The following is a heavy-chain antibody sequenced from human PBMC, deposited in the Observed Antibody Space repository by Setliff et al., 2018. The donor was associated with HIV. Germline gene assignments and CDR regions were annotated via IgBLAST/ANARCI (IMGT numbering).Heavy chain of an antibody. V-gene: IGHV4-30-2*01. Sequence: SETLSLTCTVSGGFISTGGYSWSWIRQPPGKGLEWIGYIYHSGNTYYNPSLKSRVSISVDRSKDHFSLRLSSVTAADTAVYYCARGGSRGSWYWDYWGQGTLVTVSS. CDR1: GGFISTGGYS. J-gene: IGHJ4*02. CDR2: IYHSGNT. D-gene: IGHD6-13*01. CDR3: ARGGSRGSWYWDY.